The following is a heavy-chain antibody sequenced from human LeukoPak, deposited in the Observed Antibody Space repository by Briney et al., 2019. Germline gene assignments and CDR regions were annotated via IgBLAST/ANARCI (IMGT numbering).Heavy chain of an antibody. J-gene: IGHJ4*02. CDR3: AKDRIVGATARLFDY. Sequence: GGSLRLSCAAPGFTFSSYVMSWVRQAPGKGLGWVSGISGSGDSTYYADSVKGRFTISRDNSKNMLYLQMNSLRAEDTAVYYCAKDRIVGATARLFDYWGQGTLVTVSS. CDR1: GFTFSSYV. CDR2: ISGSGDST. D-gene: IGHD1-26*01. V-gene: IGHV3-23*01.